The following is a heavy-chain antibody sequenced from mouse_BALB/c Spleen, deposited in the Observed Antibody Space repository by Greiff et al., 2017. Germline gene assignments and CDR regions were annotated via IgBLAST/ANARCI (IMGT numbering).Heavy chain of an antibody. Sequence: QVQLKESGPGLVAPSQSLSITCTVSGFSLTSYGVHWVRQPPGKGLEWLGVIWAGGSTNYNSALMSRLSISKDNSKSQVFLKMNSLQTDDTAMYYCARDRDYYGSSYDAMDYWGQGTSVTVSS. CDR1: GFSLTSYG. CDR3: ARDRDYYGSSYDAMDY. J-gene: IGHJ4*01. V-gene: IGHV2-9*02. D-gene: IGHD1-1*01. CDR2: IWAGGST.